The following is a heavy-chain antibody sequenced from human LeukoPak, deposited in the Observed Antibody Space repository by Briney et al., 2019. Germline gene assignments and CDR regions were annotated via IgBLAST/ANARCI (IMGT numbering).Heavy chain of an antibody. CDR2: INQDGSEK. Sequence: GGSLRLSCAASGFTFSRSWMSSVRQAPGKGLEWVANINQDGSEKYYVDSVKGRFTIYKDNAKNSLYLQMNSLRAEDTAVYSCARDENWGQGTLVTVSS. CDR1: GFTFSRSW. J-gene: IGHJ1*01. V-gene: IGHV3-7*01. CDR3: ARDEN.